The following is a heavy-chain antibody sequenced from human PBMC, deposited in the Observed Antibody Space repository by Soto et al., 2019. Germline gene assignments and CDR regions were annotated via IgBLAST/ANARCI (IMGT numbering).Heavy chain of an antibody. CDR2: IYSGGST. CDR3: AREDLYGSGSYSAYYYYYYMDV. D-gene: IGHD3-10*01. V-gene: IGHV3-66*01. CDR1: GFTVSSNY. J-gene: IGHJ6*03. Sequence: PGGSLRLSCAASGFTVSSNYMSWVRQAPGKGLEWVSVIYSGGSTYYADSVKGRFTISRDNSKNTLYLQMNSLRAEDTAVYYCAREDLYGSGSYSAYYYYYYMDVWGKGTKVTVSS.